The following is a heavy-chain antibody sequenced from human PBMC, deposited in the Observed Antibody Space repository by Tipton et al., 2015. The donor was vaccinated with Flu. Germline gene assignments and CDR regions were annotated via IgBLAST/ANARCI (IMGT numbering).Heavy chain of an antibody. Sequence: QLVQSGAEVKKPGASVKVSCKASGYTFTSYGISWVRQAPGQGLEWMGWISAYDGNTNYAQKLQGRVTMTTDTSTSTAYMELRSLRSHGTAGSYGAGDVRYSGSYSTVGFDYWGQGTLVTVSS. CDR2: ISAYDGNT. D-gene: IGHD1-26*01. CDR1: GYTFTSYG. V-gene: IGHV1-18*01. J-gene: IGHJ4*02. CDR3: AGDVRYSGSYSTVGFDY.